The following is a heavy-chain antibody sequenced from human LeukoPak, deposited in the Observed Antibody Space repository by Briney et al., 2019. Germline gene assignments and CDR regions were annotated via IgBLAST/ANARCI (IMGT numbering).Heavy chain of an antibody. J-gene: IGHJ4*02. D-gene: IGHD5-24*01. CDR3: AERPRDGYNGEDY. Sequence: SETLSLTCTVSGGSISSYYWSWIRQPPGKGLEWIGYISYSGSTNYNPSLKSRVTISVDTSKNQFSLKLSSVTAADTAVYYCAERPRDGYNGEDYWGQGTLVTVSS. CDR1: GGSISSYY. V-gene: IGHV4-59*12. CDR2: ISYSGST.